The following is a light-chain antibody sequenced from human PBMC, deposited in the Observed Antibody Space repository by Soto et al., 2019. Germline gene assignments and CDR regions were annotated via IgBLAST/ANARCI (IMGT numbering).Light chain of an antibody. J-gene: IGLJ1*01. CDR2: DVS. V-gene: IGLV2-14*01. CDR3: CSYTRSGTII. CDR1: SGDIGDYNY. Sequence: QSVLTQPASVSGSPGQSITISCVGTSGDIGDYNYVSWYQQHPGKVPKVIIYDVSNRPSGVSYRFSGTKSGNTASLTVSGLQAEDEADYSCCSYTRSGTIIFGTGTKVTVL.